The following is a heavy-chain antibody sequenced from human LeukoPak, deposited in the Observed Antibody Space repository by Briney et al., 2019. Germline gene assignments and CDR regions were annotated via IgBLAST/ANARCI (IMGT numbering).Heavy chain of an antibody. Sequence: PSETLSLTCAVSGGSISSSNWWSWVRQPPGKGLEWIGEIYHSGSTNYNPSLKSRVTISVDKSKNQFSLKLSSVTAADTAVYYCARDESAENYYDSSGYYRYWGQGTLVTVSS. V-gene: IGHV4-4*02. CDR2: IYHSGST. CDR1: GGSISSSNW. D-gene: IGHD3-22*01. CDR3: ARDESAENYYDSSGYYRY. J-gene: IGHJ4*02.